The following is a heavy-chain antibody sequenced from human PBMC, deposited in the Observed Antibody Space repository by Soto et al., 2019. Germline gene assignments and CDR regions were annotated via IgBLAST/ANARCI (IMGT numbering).Heavy chain of an antibody. J-gene: IGHJ4*02. CDR2: INGNGDIT. D-gene: IGHD4-17*01. CDR3: AKDATVTTRGAALDY. Sequence: EVQLLESGGGLVQPGGSLRVSCAASGFTFSFYAMNWVRQAPGKGLEWVSSINGNGDITYYAGSVKGRFTISRDNSKNTLYLQMNSLRAEDMAVYYCAKDATVTTRGAALDYWGQGTRITVSS. CDR1: GFTFSFYA. V-gene: IGHV3-23*01.